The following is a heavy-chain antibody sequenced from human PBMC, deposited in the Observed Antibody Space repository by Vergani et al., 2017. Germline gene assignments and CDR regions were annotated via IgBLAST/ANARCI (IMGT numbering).Heavy chain of an antibody. CDR1: GFTFSSYA. J-gene: IGHJ3*02. CDR2: ISSNGGST. Sequence: EVQLVESGGGLVQPGGSLRLSCAAPGFTFSSYAMHWVRQAPGKGLEYVSAISSNGGSTYYANSVKGRFTISRDNSKNTLYLQMGSLRAEDMAVYYCARGDILTGYRDAFDIWGQGTMVTVSS. V-gene: IGHV3-64*01. D-gene: IGHD3-9*01. CDR3: ARGDILTGYRDAFDI.